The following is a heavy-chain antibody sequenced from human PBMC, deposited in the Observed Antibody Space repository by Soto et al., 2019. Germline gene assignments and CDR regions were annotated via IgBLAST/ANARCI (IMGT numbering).Heavy chain of an antibody. V-gene: IGHV4-34*01. CDR3: ARGGSSDWQVALDI. CDR1: AGSFSHYY. D-gene: IGHD6-19*01. Sequence: QVQQQPWGAGLLKPSETLSLTCAVYAGSFSHYYSNWIRQSPGKGLEWIGKIKHSGSSNYNPSLRSRVSFSVDMSKNQFSLRLTSVTAADTAVYYCARGGSSDWQVALDIWGQGTMVTVSS. J-gene: IGHJ3*02. CDR2: IKHSGSS.